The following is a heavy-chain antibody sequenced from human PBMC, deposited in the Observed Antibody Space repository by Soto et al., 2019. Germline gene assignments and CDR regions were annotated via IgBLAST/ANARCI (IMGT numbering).Heavy chain of an antibody. CDR2: IYYSGST. CDR3: ASTYSSRWYAYYYGMDV. D-gene: IGHD6-13*01. J-gene: IGHJ6*02. CDR1: GGSISSSSYY. V-gene: IGHV4-39*01. Sequence: SETLSLTCTVSGGSISSSSYYWGWIRQPPGKGLEWIGSIYYSGSTYYNPSLKSRVTISVDTSKNQFSLKLSSVTAADTAVYYCASTYSSRWYAYYYGMDVWGQGTTVTVSS.